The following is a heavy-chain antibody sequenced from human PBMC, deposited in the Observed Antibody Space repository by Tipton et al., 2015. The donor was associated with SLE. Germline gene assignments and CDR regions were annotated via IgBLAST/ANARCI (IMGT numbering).Heavy chain of an antibody. CDR1: GGTFSSYA. D-gene: IGHD2-21*01. CDR2: IIPIFGTA. V-gene: IGHV1-69*05. Sequence: QLVQSGAEVKKPGSSVKVSCKASGGTFSSYAISWVRQAPGQGLEWMGGIIPIFGTANYAQKFQGRVTITTDESTSTAYMELSSLRSEDTAVYYCAGRYCGGDCSLPHYYYYYMDVWGKGTTVTVSS. CDR3: AGRYCGGDCSLPHYYYYYMDV. J-gene: IGHJ6*03.